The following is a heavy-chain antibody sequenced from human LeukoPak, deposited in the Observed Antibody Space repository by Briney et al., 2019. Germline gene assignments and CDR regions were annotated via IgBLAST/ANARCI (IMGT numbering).Heavy chain of an antibody. Sequence: ASVKVSCKASGGTFSSYAISWVRQAPGQGLEWMGWISAYNGNTNYAQKLQGRVTMTTDTSTSTAYMELRSLRSDDTAVYYCARTTSHSYYYVDVWGKGTTVTISS. CDR3: ARTTSHSYYYVDV. CDR1: GGTFSSYA. J-gene: IGHJ6*03. CDR2: ISAYNGNT. V-gene: IGHV1-18*01. D-gene: IGHD1-26*01.